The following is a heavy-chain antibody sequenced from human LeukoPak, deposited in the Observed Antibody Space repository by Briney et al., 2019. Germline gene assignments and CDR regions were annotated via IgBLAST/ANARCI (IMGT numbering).Heavy chain of an antibody. J-gene: IGHJ4*02. Sequence: GGSLRLSCAASGFTFSSYDMHWVRQAPGKGLEWVAFIRYDGSNKYYADSVKGRFTISRDNSKNTLYLQMNSLRAEDTAVYYCAKDISGYDRDPDYWGQGTLVTVSS. CDR2: IRYDGSNK. V-gene: IGHV3-30*02. CDR1: GFTFSSYD. CDR3: AKDISGYDRDPDY. D-gene: IGHD5-12*01.